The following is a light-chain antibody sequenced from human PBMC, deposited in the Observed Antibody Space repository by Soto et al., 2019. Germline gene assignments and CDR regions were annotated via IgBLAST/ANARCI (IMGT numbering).Light chain of an antibody. V-gene: IGKV3-20*01. Sequence: EILLAQSPSTRCLSPGDRVTLSCRASQSVSSSYLAWYQQKPGQAPRLLIYGASSRATGIPDRFSGSGSGTDFTLTISRLEPEDFAVYYCQQYGSSPWTFGQGTKVDVK. CDR3: QQYGSSPWT. CDR1: QSVSSSY. CDR2: GAS. J-gene: IGKJ1*01.